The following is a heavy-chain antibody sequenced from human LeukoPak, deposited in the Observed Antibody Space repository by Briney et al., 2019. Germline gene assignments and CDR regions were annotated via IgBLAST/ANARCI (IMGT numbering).Heavy chain of an antibody. V-gene: IGHV4-39*01. CDR3: VRRPPALGAFDI. Sequence: PSETLSLTCTVPGGSISRSFYYWGWIRQSPGKGLEWIGSIYYSDSGTMYYNPSLKSRVTMSADTSKNQFSLRVSSVTAADTAVYYCVRRPPALGAFDIWGQGTMVSVSS. J-gene: IGHJ3*02. CDR2: IYYSDSGTM. CDR1: GGSISRSFYY.